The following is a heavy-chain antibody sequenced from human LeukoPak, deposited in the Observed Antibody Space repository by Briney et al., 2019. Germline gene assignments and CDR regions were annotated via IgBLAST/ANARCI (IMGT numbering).Heavy chain of an antibody. D-gene: IGHD3-10*01. V-gene: IGHV1-18*01. Sequence: GASVKVSCKASGYTFTSYGISWVRQAPGQGLEWMGWISAYNGNTNYAQKLQGRVTMTTDTSTSTAYMELRSLRSDDTAVYYCARDLDILSGSGSYRDWGQGTLVTVSS. J-gene: IGHJ4*02. CDR3: ARDLDILSGSGSYRD. CDR2: ISAYNGNT. CDR1: GYTFTSYG.